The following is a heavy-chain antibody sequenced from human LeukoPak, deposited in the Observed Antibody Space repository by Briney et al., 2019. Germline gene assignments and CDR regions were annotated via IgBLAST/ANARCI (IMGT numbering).Heavy chain of an antibody. CDR3: ARAGLQYDYVWGSYRPHSIDY. V-gene: IGHV4-31*03. D-gene: IGHD3-16*02. CDR1: GGSISSGGYY. Sequence: PSETLSLTCTVSGGSISSGGYYWSWIRQHPGKGLEWIGYIYYSGSTYYNPSLKSRVTISVDTSKNQFSLKLSSVTAADTAVYYCARAGLQYDYVWGSYRPHSIDYWGQGTLVTVSS. CDR2: IYYSGST. J-gene: IGHJ4*02.